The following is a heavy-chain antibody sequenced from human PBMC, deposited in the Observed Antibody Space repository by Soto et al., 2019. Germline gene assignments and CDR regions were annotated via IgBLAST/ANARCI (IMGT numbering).Heavy chain of an antibody. J-gene: IGHJ6*02. V-gene: IGHV4-59*08. CDR1: GGSISSYY. D-gene: IGHD3-22*01. CDR3: ARRLYYDSSGFEGGGMDV. Sequence: TSETLSLTCTVSGGSISSYYWSWIRQPPGKGLEGIGYIYYRGSTNYNPSLKSRVTISVDTSKNQFSLKLSSVTAADTAVYYCARRLYYDSSGFEGGGMDVWGQGTTVTVSS. CDR2: IYYRGST.